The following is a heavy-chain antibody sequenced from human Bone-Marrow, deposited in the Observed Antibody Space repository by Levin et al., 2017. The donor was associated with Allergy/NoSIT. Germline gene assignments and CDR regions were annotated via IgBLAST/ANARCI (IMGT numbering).Heavy chain of an antibody. V-gene: IGHV3-9*01. CDR1: GFTFDDHA. CDR2: ISWNSATI. Sequence: PGGSLRLSCAASGFTFDDHAMHWVRQAPGKGLEWVSGISWNSATIAYADSVKGRFIMSRDNAKSSLYPQMNSRRDEDTALYYCVKDTLLDFYGSGSWGGFYYGLDVWGRGTTVTVSS. J-gene: IGHJ6*02. CDR3: VKDTLLDFYGSGSWGGFYYGLDV. D-gene: IGHD3-10*01.